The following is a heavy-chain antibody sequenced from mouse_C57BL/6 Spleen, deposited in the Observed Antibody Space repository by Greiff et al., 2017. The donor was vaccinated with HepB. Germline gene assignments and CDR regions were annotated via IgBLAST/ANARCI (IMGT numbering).Heavy chain of an antibody. CDR2: ISYDGSN. V-gene: IGHV3-6*01. CDR1: GYSITSGYY. J-gene: IGHJ4*01. D-gene: IGHD2-4*01. CDR3: ARDDDDRRNYYDMDY. Sequence: EVKLQESGPGLVKPSQSLSLTCSVTGYSITSGYYWNWIRQLPGNKLEWMGYISYDGSNNYNPSLKNRISITRETSKNQFFLKLNSVTTEETATYYCARDDDDRRNYYDMDYWGQGTSVTVAS.